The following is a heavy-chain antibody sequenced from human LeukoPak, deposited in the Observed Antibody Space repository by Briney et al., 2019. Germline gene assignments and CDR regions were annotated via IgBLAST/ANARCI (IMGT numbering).Heavy chain of an antibody. V-gene: IGHV4-59*08. J-gene: IGHJ4*02. CDR1: GGSISSYY. Sequence: SETLSLTCTVSGGSISSYYWSWIRQPPGKGLEWIGYIYYSGSTNYNPSLKSRVTISVDTSKNQFSLKLSSATAADTAVYYCARRYCSGGSCYSSLDYWGQGTQVTVSS. CDR2: IYYSGST. D-gene: IGHD2-15*01. CDR3: ARRYCSGGSCYSSLDY.